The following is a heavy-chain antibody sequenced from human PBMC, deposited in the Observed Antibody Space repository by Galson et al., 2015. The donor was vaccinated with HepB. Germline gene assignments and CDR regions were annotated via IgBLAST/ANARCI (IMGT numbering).Heavy chain of an antibody. CDR3: ARSVLRDYYYYGMDV. CDR2: ISFDGNNK. V-gene: IGHV3-30-3*01. D-gene: IGHD3-10*01. Sequence: SLRLSCAASGFTFSSYATHWVRQVPGKGLEWAAAISFDGNNKYYPDSVEGRFTVSRDNSKNTLYLQMNSLRAEDTAIYYCARSVLRDYYYYGMDVWGQGTTVTVSS. J-gene: IGHJ6*02. CDR1: GFTFSSYA.